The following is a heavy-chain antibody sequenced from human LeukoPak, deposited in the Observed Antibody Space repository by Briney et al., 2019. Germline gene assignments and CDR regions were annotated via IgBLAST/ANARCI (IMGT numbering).Heavy chain of an antibody. J-gene: IGHJ6*02. CDR1: GGSISSSSYY. CDR3: ARDVGATPYYYYGMDV. D-gene: IGHD1-26*01. CDR2: IYYSGRT. Sequence: PSETLSLTCTVSGGSISSSSYYWGWIRQPPGKGLEWIGAIYYSGRTYHNPSLKSRVTISVDTSKNQFSLKLSSVTAADTAVYYCARDVGATPYYYYGMDVWGQGTTVTVSS. V-gene: IGHV4-39*07.